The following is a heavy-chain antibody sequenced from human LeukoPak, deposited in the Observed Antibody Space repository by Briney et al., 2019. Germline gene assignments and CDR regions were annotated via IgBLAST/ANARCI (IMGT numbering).Heavy chain of an antibody. CDR1: GFTFSSYA. V-gene: IGHV3-23*01. CDR2: ISGSGGST. D-gene: IGHD3-22*01. Sequence: GGSLRLSCAASGFTFSSYAMSWVRQAPGKGLEWVSAISGSGGSTYYADSVKGRFTISRDNSKNTLYLQMNSLRAEDTAVYHCARDEDYYDSSGYDYWGQGTLVTVSS. CDR3: ARDEDYYDSSGYDY. J-gene: IGHJ4*02.